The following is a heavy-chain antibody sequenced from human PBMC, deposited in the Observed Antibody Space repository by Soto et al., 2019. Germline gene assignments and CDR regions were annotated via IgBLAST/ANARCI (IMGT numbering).Heavy chain of an antibody. J-gene: IGHJ6*02. D-gene: IGHD2-2*01. CDR3: VKXGYCSSTSCYAYYGMDV. Sequence: GGSLRLSCSASGFTFSSYAMHWVRQAPGKGLEYVSAISSNGGSTYYADSVKGRFTTSRDNSKNTLYLQMSSLRAEDTAVYYCVKXGYCSSTSCYAYYGMDVWGQGTTVTVSS. CDR1: GFTFSSYA. CDR2: ISSNGGST. V-gene: IGHV3-64D*06.